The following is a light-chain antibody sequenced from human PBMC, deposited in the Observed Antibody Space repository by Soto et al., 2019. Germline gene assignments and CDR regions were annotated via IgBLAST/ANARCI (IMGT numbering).Light chain of an antibody. V-gene: IGKV1-5*03. Sequence: DIQMTQSPSTLSASVGDRVTITCRASQSISTWLAWYQQEPGKAPKLLIHKASSLQSGVPSRFSGSGSGTDFTLTISSLHPDDFATYYCQQYNSYSTTVGQGTKVDSK. CDR3: QQYNSYSTT. J-gene: IGKJ1*01. CDR2: KAS. CDR1: QSISTW.